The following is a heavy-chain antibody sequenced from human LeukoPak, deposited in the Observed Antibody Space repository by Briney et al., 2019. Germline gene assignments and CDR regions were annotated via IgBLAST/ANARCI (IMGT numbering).Heavy chain of an antibody. V-gene: IGHV1-2*02. D-gene: IGHD6-19*01. CDR1: GYTFTGYY. J-gene: IGHJ4*02. Sequence: ASVMVSCKASGYTFTGYYMHWVRQAPGQGLEWMGWINPNSGGTNYAQKFQGRVTTTRDTSISTAYMELSRLRSDDTAVYYWARSSSGWSPYYFDYWGQGTLVTVSS. CDR3: ARSSSGWSPYYFDY. CDR2: INPNSGGT.